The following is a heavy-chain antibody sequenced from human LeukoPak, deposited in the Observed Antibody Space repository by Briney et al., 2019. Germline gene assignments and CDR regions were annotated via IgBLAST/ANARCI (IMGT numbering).Heavy chain of an antibody. V-gene: IGHV4-39*01. CDR1: GGSISSSSYY. CDR2: IYYSGST. CDR3: ARRYTYGSYNWSDP. J-gene: IGHJ5*02. Sequence: SETLSLTCTVSGGSISSSSYYWGWIRQPPGKGLEWIGSIYYSGSTYYNPSLKSRVTISVDTSKNQFSLKLSSVTAADTAVYYCARRYTYGSYNWSDPWGQGTLVTVSS. D-gene: IGHD5-18*01.